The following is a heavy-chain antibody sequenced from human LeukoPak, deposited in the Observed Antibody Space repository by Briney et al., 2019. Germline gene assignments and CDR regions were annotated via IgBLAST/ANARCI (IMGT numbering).Heavy chain of an antibody. CDR3: ARGDGTSSGLYFDS. V-gene: IGHV3-7*01. D-gene: IGHD6-6*01. CDR1: GFIFNTYW. J-gene: IGHJ4*02. Sequence: GGSLRLSCATSGFIFNTYWMSWVRQTPGKGLEWVANIGQDGSMKSYVDSVKGRFTVSRDNTIHSLYLQMNSLRADDTAVYYCARGDGTSSGLYFDSWGQGTLVTVSS. CDR2: IGQDGSMK.